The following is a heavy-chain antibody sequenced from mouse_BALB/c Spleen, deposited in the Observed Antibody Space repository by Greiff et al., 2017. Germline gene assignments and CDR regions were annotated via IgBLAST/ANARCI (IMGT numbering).Heavy chain of an antibody. Sequence: EVQLQESGPGLVKPSQSLSLTCSVTGYSITSGYYWNWIRQFPGNKLEWMGYISYDGSNNYNPSLKNRISITRDTSKNQFFLKLNSVTTEDTATYYCARVGLLRYLDYWGQGTTLTVSS. J-gene: IGHJ2*01. CDR3: ARVGLLRYLDY. D-gene: IGHD1-1*01. CDR2: ISYDGSN. CDR1: GYSITSGYY. V-gene: IGHV3-6*02.